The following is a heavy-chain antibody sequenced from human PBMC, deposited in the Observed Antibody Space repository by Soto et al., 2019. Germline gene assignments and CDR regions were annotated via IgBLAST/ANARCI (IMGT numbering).Heavy chain of an antibody. CDR2: IYHSGTA. V-gene: IGHV4-31*03. CDR3: ARVLYQDILTASSPRRYIDD. D-gene: IGHD3-9*01. Sequence: SETLSLTCTVSGGSISSGNHHWSWIRQHPGKGLEWIGYIYHSGTAYYNPSLKSRVIMSVDTSKNQFSLNLKSVTAADTATYYCARVLYQDILTASSPRRYIDDWGQGAPVTVSS. J-gene: IGHJ4*02. CDR1: GGSISSGNHH.